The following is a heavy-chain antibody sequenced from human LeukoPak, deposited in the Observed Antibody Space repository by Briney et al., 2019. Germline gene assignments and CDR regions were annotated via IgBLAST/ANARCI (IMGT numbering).Heavy chain of an antibody. V-gene: IGHV3-11*01. CDR3: TTLRTSGWYQDS. Sequence: GGSLRLSCAVSGFTFSDYYMSWLRQAPGEGLEWVSYISSSGITIYYADSVKGRFTVSRDNAKDSLYLQMNSLRAEDTAVYYCTTLRTSGWYQDSWGQGTLVTVSS. J-gene: IGHJ4*02. CDR1: GFTFSDYY. D-gene: IGHD6-19*01. CDR2: ISSSGITI.